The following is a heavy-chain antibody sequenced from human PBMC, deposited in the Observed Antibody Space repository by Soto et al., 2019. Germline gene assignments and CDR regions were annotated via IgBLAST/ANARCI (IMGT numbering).Heavy chain of an antibody. J-gene: IGHJ4*02. V-gene: IGHV3-23*01. Sequence: GGSLRLSCAASGFTFRSYAMSWVRQAPGKGLQWVSSNGGSGGGTYYADSVKGRFTISRDISKDTLYLQMNSLRAEDTAVYYCAKSSSHYSSSYFDYWGQGTLVTVSS. CDR1: GFTFRSYA. D-gene: IGHD6-13*01. CDR3: AKSSSHYSSSYFDY. CDR2: NGGSGGGT.